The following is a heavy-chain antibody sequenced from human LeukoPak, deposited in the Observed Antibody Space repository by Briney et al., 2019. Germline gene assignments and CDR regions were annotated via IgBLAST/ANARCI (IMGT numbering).Heavy chain of an antibody. V-gene: IGHV3-53*01. J-gene: IGHJ1*01. CDR3: ARAIVVVPAAIFYFQH. D-gene: IGHD2-2*02. CDR2: LYSGGST. CDR1: GFTVSSNY. Sequence: PGWSLRLSCAASGFTVSSNYMNWVRHAPGKGLEWVSVLYSGGSTYYADSVKGRFTISRDNSKNTLYLQMNSLRAEHTAVYYCARAIVVVPAAIFYFQHWGQGTLVTVSS.